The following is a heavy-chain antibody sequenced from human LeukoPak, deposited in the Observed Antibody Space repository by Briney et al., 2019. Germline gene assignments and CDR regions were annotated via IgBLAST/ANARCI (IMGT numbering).Heavy chain of an antibody. D-gene: IGHD3-9*01. J-gene: IGHJ4*02. V-gene: IGHV1-69*06. CDR3: AKDGDILTGYSYYFDY. CDR1: GGTFSSYA. Sequence: SVKVSCKASGGTFSSYAISWVRQAPGQGLEWMGGIIPIFGTANYAQKFQGRVTITADKSTSTAYMELSSLRAEDTAVYYCAKDGDILTGYSYYFDYWGQGTLVTVSS. CDR2: IIPIFGTA.